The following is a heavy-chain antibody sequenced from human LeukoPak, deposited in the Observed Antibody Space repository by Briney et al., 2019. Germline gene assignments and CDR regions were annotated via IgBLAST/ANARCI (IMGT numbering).Heavy chain of an antibody. V-gene: IGHV3-23*01. D-gene: IGHD5-12*01. CDR2: ISGSGGST. J-gene: IGHJ2*01. Sequence: QSGGSLRLSCAASRFTFSSYAMSWVRQAPGKGLEWVSAISGSGGSTYYADSVKGRFTISRDNSKNTLYLQMNSLRAEDTAVYYCAKDYIVATDWYFDLWGRGTLVTVSS. CDR3: AKDYIVATDWYFDL. CDR1: RFTFSSYA.